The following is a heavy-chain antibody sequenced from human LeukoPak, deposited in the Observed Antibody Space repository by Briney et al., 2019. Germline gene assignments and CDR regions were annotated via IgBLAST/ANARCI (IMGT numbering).Heavy chain of an antibody. V-gene: IGHV3-23*01. CDR3: AKDGGLWVSAHWGDS. Sequence: GGSLRLSCTASGFTFSSYTMTWVRQAPGKGLKWVSTITTGDGNTYYADPVKGRFTVSRDDSKNTLYLQMNSLRAEDTAVYYCAKDGGLWVSAHWGDSWGRGTLVTVSP. CDR2: ITTGDGNT. J-gene: IGHJ4*02. CDR1: GFTFSSYT. D-gene: IGHD7-27*01.